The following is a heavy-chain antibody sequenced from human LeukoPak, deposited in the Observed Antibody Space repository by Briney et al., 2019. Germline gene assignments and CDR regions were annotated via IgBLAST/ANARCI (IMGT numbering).Heavy chain of an antibody. J-gene: IGHJ4*02. Sequence: GGSLRLSCAASGFAFRDHYMSWIRQAPGKGLEWVSYISNGGRSINYSDSVKGRFTISRDNAKSSLYLQMNNLRAGDTAMYYCAREHDSAYDYWGQGILVTVSP. D-gene: IGHD5-12*01. CDR2: ISNGGRSI. CDR1: GFAFRDHY. V-gene: IGHV3-11*01. CDR3: AREHDSAYDY.